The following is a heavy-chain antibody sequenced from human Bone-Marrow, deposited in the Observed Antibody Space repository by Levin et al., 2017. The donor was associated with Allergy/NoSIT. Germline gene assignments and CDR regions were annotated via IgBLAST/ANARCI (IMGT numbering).Heavy chain of an antibody. V-gene: IGHV3-48*02. J-gene: IGHJ4*02. Sequence: GGSLRLSCAASGFTFSRYSMHWVRQDPGKGLEWVSYIIGSSTTINYADSVKGRFTISRDNARNSLYLQMNSLRDEDTAIYYCAKEDNLNARRALDYWGQGILVTVSS. D-gene: IGHD1-20*01. CDR3: AKEDNLNARRALDY. CDR1: GFTFSRYS. CDR2: IIGSSTTI.